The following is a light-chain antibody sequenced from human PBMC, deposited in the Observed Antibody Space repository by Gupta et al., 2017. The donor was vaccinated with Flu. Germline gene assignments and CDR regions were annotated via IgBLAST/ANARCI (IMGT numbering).Light chain of an antibody. Sequence: SYALTQPPSMSVSPGQTARITCSGDALPRQYAYWYQQKPGQAPVLLIYKDTERPSGIPERVSGSSSGTTVTLTISGVQAEDEADYYCQSTDITGTYRVFGVGTKLTVL. CDR2: KDT. V-gene: IGLV3-25*02. J-gene: IGLJ2*01. CDR1: ALPRQY. CDR3: QSTDITGTYRV.